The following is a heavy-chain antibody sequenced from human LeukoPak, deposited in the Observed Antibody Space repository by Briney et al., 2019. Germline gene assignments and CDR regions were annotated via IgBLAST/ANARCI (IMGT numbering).Heavy chain of an antibody. CDR2: IYSGGST. CDR3: ARDASRNAFDI. V-gene: IGHV3-53*01. Sequence: GGSLRLSCAASGFTVSSNYMNWVCQAPAKGLEWVSVIYSGGSTYYADSVKGRFTISRDNSKNTLYLQMNSLRAEDTAVCYCARDASRNAFDIWGQGTMSPSLQ. CDR1: GFTVSSNY. J-gene: IGHJ3*02.